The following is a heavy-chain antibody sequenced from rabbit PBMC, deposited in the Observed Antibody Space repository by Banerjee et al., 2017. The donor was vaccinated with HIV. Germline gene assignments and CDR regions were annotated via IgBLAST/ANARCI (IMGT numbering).Heavy chain of an antibody. CDR2: IYAGSSGTT. Sequence: QEQLEESGGDLVQPEGSLTLTCTASGFSFSNNLMCWVRQAPGKGLEWIACIYAGSSGTTEYASWAKGRFTISKTSSTTVTLQMTSLTVADTATYFCARAYVDGSVGVWNLWGPGTLVTVS. J-gene: IGHJ4*01. CDR3: ARAYVDGSVGVWNL. D-gene: IGHD5-1*01. CDR1: GFSFSNNL. V-gene: IGHV1S45*01.